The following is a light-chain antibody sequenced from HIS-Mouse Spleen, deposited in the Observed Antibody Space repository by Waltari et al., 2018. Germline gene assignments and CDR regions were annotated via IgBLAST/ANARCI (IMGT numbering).Light chain of an antibody. CDR3: CSYAGSSTV. J-gene: IGLJ2*01. CDR1: SSDVGSYNL. V-gene: IGLV2-23*01. CDR2: EGS. Sequence: QSALTQPASVSGSPGQSITIPCTGTSSDVGSYNLVSWHQQHPGKAPKLMIYEGSKRPSGVSNRFSGSKSGNTASLTISGLQAEDEADYYCCSYAGSSTVFGGGTKLTVL.